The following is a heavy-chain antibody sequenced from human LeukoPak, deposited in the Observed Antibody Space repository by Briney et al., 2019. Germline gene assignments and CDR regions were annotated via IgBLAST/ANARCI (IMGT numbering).Heavy chain of an antibody. CDR3: ASSCTNGVCYREDY. Sequence: GGSLRLSCAASGVTFSHYWMHWVRQSPWNWLLWASRINTDGRSTTYADSVRARFTISRDNAKNTLYLQMNSLRAEDTAVYYCASSCTNGVCYREDYWGQGTLVTVSS. J-gene: IGHJ4*02. V-gene: IGHV3-74*01. CDR2: INTDGRST. CDR1: GVTFSHYW. D-gene: IGHD2-8*01.